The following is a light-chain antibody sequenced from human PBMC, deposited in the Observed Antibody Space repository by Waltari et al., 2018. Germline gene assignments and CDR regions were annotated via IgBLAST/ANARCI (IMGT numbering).Light chain of an antibody. CDR2: KAS. CDR1: QSVRTY. CDR3: QQYNTYSWT. J-gene: IGKJ1*01. Sequence: QMTQSPSTLSASVGDRVTITCRASQSVRTYLAWYQQKPGKVPKLLIYKASTLETGVPSRFSGSGSETEFTLTIASLQPDDFGTYYCQQYNTYSWTFGQGTEVDIK. V-gene: IGKV1-5*03.